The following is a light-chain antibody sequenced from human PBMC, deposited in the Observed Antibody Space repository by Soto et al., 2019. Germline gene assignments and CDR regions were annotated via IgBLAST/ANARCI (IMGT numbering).Light chain of an antibody. CDR2: DAS. CDR1: QSVSSY. J-gene: IGKJ5*01. Sequence: EIVLTQSPATRSLSPVERATLSCRASQSVSSYLAWYQQKPGQAPRLLIYDASSRATGIPDRFSGSGSGTEFTLTISSLQSEDFAVYYCQQYNNWPPITFGQGTRLEN. CDR3: QQYNNWPPIT. V-gene: IGKV3D-15*01.